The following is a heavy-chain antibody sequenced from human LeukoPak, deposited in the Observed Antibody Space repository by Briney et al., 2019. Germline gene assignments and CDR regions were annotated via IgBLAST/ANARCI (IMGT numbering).Heavy chain of an antibody. D-gene: IGHD2-15*01. CDR2: IFHSGST. CDR3: ARDYCSGGSCYWFDP. Sequence: SGTLSLTCDVSGGSISSSNWWSWVRQPPGKGLEWIGEIFHSGSTNYNPSLKSRVTISVDKSKNQFSLKLSSVTAADTAVYYCARDYCSGGSCYWFDPWGQGTLVTVSS. CDR1: GGSISSSNW. J-gene: IGHJ5*02. V-gene: IGHV4-4*02.